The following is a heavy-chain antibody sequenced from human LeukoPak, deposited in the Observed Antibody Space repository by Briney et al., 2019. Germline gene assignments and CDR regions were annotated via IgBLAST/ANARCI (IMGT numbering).Heavy chain of an antibody. D-gene: IGHD3-10*01. CDR2: IGICSGNT. CDR3: ARALSRGGDFYYYGMDV. V-gene: IGHV3-48*01. CDR1: RFPFTDYS. J-gene: IGHJ6*02. Sequence: AGTLRLSCTASRFPFTDYSMSWVPQAPGKGVERISYIGICSGNTKYADSVKGRFTISRDNSNNTVDLQMKSLGPDDTAVYDCARALSRGGDFYYYGMDVWGQGTTVTVSS.